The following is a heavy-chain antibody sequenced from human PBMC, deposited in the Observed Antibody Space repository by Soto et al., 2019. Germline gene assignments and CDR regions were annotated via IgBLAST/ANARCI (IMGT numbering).Heavy chain of an antibody. J-gene: IGHJ4*02. V-gene: IGHV3-21*02. CDR2: ISPSGDT. D-gene: IGHD4-4*01. CDR3: ARGADYSNSNFDY. Sequence: EVQLVESGGGLVQPGGSLRLSCVVSGFAFSSYSVNWVRQAPGKGLEWVSSISPSGDTYYADSVKGRLAISRDNAKNSLYLQMTSLRVEDTAVYYCARGADYSNSNFDYWGQGTLVTVSS. CDR1: GFAFSSYS.